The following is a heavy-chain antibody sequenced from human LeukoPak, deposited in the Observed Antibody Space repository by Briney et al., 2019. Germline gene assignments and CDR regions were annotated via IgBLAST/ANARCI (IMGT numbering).Heavy chain of an antibody. CDR1: GGSISSSSYY. Sequence: SETLSLTCTVSGGSISSSSYYWSWIRQPPGKGLEWIGYIYYSGSTNYNPSLKSRVTISVDTSKNQFSLKLSSVTAADTAVYYCARESYGSRSYDYYYYYMDVWGKGTTVTVSS. J-gene: IGHJ6*03. D-gene: IGHD3-10*01. V-gene: IGHV4-61*01. CDR3: ARESYGSRSYDYYYYYMDV. CDR2: IYYSGST.